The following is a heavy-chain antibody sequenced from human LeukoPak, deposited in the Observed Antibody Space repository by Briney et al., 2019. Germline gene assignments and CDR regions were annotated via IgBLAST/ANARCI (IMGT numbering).Heavy chain of an antibody. CDR3: ARDWSEGRQQLVSGMDV. CDR1: GYAFTGYY. V-gene: IGHV1-2*04. D-gene: IGHD6-13*01. CDR2: INPNSGGT. J-gene: IGHJ6*02. Sequence: ASVKVSCKASGYAFTGYYMHWVRQAPGQGLEWMGWINPNSGGTNYAQKFQGWVTMTRDTSISTAYMELSRLRSDDTAVYYCARDWSEGRQQLVSGMDVWGQGTTVTVSS.